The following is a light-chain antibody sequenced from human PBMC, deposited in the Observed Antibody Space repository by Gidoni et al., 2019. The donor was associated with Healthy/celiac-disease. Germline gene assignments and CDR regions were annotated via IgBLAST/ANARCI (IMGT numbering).Light chain of an antibody. V-gene: IGKV3-11*01. Sequence: EIVLTQSPATLSLSPGERATHSCRASQSVSSYLAWYQQKPGQAPRLLIYDASNRATGIPARFSGSGSGTDFTLTISSLEPEDFAVYYCQQRSNWPFTFGGGTKVEIK. CDR1: QSVSSY. CDR2: DAS. J-gene: IGKJ4*01. CDR3: QQRSNWPFT.